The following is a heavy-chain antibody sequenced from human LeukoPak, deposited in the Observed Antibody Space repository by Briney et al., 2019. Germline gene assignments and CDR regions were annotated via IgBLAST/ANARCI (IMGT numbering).Heavy chain of an antibody. CDR3: AKETFYDFWSGYYTPNYYYMDV. CDR1: GFTFSSYG. CDR2: ISGSGGST. Sequence: GGSLRLSCAASGFTFSSYGMSWVRQAPGKGLEWVSAISGSGGSTYYADSVKGRFTISRDNSKNTLYLQMNSLRAEDTAVYYCAKETFYDFWSGYYTPNYYYMDVWGKGTTVTVSS. J-gene: IGHJ6*03. D-gene: IGHD3-3*01. V-gene: IGHV3-23*01.